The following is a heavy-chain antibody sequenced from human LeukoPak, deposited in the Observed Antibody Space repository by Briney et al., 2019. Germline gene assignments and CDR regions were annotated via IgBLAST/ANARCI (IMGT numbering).Heavy chain of an antibody. CDR1: GYSFTSFW. CDR3: ARQTAMGRSGDY. Sequence: GESLKISCKASGYSFTSFWIGWVRQTPGKGLEWMGIIDPGDSDTRYTPSFQGQVTISADSSLTTAYLQWSSLKASDTAMYYCARQTAMGRSGDYWGQGTLVTVSS. D-gene: IGHD5-18*01. J-gene: IGHJ4*02. CDR2: IDPGDSDT. V-gene: IGHV5-51*01.